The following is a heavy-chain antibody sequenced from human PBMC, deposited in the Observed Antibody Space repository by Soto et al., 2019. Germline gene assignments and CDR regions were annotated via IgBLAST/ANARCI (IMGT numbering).Heavy chain of an antibody. D-gene: IGHD4-17*01. Sequence: QLQLQESGPGLVKPSETLSLTCTVSGGSISSSSYYWGWIRQPPGKGLEWIGSIYYRGSTYYNPSLKSRVTISVDTSKNQFSLKLSSVTAADTAVYYCARKTTVTTGWFDPWGQGTLVTVSS. CDR3: ARKTTVTTGWFDP. CDR2: IYYRGST. CDR1: GGSISSSSYY. J-gene: IGHJ5*02. V-gene: IGHV4-39*01.